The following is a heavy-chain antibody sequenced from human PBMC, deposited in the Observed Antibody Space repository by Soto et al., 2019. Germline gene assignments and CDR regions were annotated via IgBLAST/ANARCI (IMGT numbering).Heavy chain of an antibody. CDR2: MYYSGST. CDR1: GGSISRSDYY. Sequence: QLQLQESGPGLVKPSETLSLTCTVSGGSISRSDYYWGWIRQPPGKGLEYIGSMYYSGSTYYNPPLRSRVTISVDTSKNQFSLRLSSVTAADTAAYYCARLGVVVSYGSGTYLSRWYFDLWGRGTLVTVSS. D-gene: IGHD3-10*01. J-gene: IGHJ2*01. V-gene: IGHV4-39*01. CDR3: ARLGVVVSYGSGTYLSRWYFDL.